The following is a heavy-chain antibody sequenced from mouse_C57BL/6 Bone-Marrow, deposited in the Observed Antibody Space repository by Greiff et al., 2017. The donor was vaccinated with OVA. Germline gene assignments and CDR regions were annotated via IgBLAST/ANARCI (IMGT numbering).Heavy chain of an antibody. CDR1: GYTFTSYW. CDR2: IDPSDSYT. D-gene: IGHD1-1*01. J-gene: IGHJ4*01. Sequence: QVQLQQPGAELVMPGASVKLSCKASGYTFTSYWMHWVKQRPGQGLEWIGEIDPSDSYTNYNQKFKGKSTLTVDKSSSTAYMQISSLTSEDSAVYYCAIITTVPSVAMDYWGQGTSVTVSS. CDR3: AIITTVPSVAMDY. V-gene: IGHV1-69*01.